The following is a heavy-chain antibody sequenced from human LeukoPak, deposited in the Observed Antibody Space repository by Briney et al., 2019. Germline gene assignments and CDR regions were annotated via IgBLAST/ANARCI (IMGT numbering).Heavy chain of an antibody. CDR1: GYTLTELS. J-gene: IGHJ4*02. D-gene: IGHD3-22*01. CDR2: FGPEDGET. V-gene: IGHV1-24*01. Sequence: ASVKVSCKVSGYTLTELSMHWVRQAPGKGLEWMGGFGPEDGETIYAQKFQGRVTMTEDTSTDTAYMELSSLRSEDTAVYYCATGPYYYDSSGYSDYWGQGTLVTVSS. CDR3: ATGPYYYDSSGYSDY.